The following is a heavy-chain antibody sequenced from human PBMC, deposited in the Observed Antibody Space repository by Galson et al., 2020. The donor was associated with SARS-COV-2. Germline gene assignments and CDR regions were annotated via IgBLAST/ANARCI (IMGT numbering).Heavy chain of an antibody. J-gene: IGHJ6*02. Sequence: SETLSLTCTVSGGSISSSSYYCGWIRQPPGKGLEWIGSIYYSGTTYYNPSLKSRVTISVDTSKNQFSLKLSSVTAADTAVYYCARDRRVLGYCSGGSCHYGMDVWGQGTTVTVSS. V-gene: IGHV4-39*07. D-gene: IGHD2-15*01. CDR3: ARDRRVLGYCSGGSCHYGMDV. CDR2: IYYSGTT. CDR1: GGSISSSSYY.